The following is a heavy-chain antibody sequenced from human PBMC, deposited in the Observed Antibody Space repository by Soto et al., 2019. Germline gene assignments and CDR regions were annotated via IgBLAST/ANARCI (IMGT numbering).Heavy chain of an antibody. J-gene: IGHJ6*02. CDR3: ARVVDTAMEDYYYGMDA. D-gene: IGHD5-18*01. Sequence: SVQVSCKASGGTFSSYAISWVRQAPGQGLEWMGGIIPNFGTANYAQKFQGRVTITADESTSTAYMELSSLRSEDTAVYYCARVVDTAMEDYYYGMDAWGQGTTVTVSS. CDR1: GGTFSSYA. V-gene: IGHV1-69*13. CDR2: IIPNFGTA.